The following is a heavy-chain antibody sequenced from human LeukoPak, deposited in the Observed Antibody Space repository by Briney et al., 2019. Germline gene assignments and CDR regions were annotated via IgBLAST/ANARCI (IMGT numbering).Heavy chain of an antibody. CDR2: IYPGDSDT. CDR1: GYSFTSYW. V-gene: IGHV5-51*01. J-gene: IGHJ4*02. CDR3: ARQPVLGYCSGGSCYSDY. Sequence: GESLKISCKGSGYSFTSYWIGWVRQMPGKGLEWMGIIYPGDSDTRYSPSFQGQVTISADKSISTAYLQWSSLKASDTAMYYCARQPVLGYCSGGSCYSDYWGQGTLVTVSS. D-gene: IGHD2-15*01.